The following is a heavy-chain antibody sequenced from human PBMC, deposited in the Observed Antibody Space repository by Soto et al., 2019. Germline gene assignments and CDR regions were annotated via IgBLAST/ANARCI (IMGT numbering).Heavy chain of an antibody. CDR3: AKAFFCSATSCPTWVEGYGLDV. CDR1: GFTFSHYA. D-gene: IGHD2-15*01. J-gene: IGHJ6*02. V-gene: IGHV3-23*01. Sequence: EVQLLESGGGLVQPGGSLRLSCVASGFTFSHYAMTWVRQAPGKGLEWVSTISNSAIDTSFADSVKGWFTISRDNSKNTLYLHMNSLRAEGAAIYHCAKAFFCSATSCPTWVEGYGLDVWGQGTTVTVS. CDR2: ISNSAIDT.